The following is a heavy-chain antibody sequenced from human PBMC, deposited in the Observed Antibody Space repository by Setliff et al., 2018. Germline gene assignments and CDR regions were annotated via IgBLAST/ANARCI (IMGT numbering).Heavy chain of an antibody. D-gene: IGHD1-1*01. CDR2: IHPSGST. Sequence: SETLSLTCTVSGDSISSGSYHWSWIRKPAGKGLEWIGRIHPSGSTNYNPSLKSRVTISVDTSKNQFSLKVSSVTAADTAVYYCARTTGSTHNWLDPWGPGTLVTGS. CDR3: ARTTGSTHNWLDP. CDR1: GDSISSGSYH. V-gene: IGHV4-61*02. J-gene: IGHJ5*02.